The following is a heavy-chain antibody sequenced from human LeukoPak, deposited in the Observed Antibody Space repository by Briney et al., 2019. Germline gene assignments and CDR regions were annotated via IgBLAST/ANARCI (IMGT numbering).Heavy chain of an antibody. CDR2: IYYSGST. CDR3: ARVWGAGDYEENWFDP. Sequence: SETLSLTCTVSGGSISSYYWSWIRQPPGKGLEWIGYIYYSGSTNYNPSLKSRVTISVDTSKNQFSLKLSSVTAADTAVYYCARVWGAGDYEENWFDPWGQGTLVTVSS. D-gene: IGHD4-17*01. V-gene: IGHV4-59*12. J-gene: IGHJ5*02. CDR1: GGSISSYY.